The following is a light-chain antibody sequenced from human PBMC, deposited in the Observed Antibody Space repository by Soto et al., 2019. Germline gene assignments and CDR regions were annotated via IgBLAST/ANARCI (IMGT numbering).Light chain of an antibody. V-gene: IGLV2-14*01. Sequence: QSVLTQPASLSGSPGQSIAISCTGTSSYVGSYDYVSWYQQHPDKAPKLMIYEVTQRPSGVSNRFSGSKSGNTASLTISGLQAEDEADYYCSSHTSVNTRVFGTGTKVTVL. CDR1: SSYVGSYDY. CDR3: SSHTSVNTRV. J-gene: IGLJ1*01. CDR2: EVT.